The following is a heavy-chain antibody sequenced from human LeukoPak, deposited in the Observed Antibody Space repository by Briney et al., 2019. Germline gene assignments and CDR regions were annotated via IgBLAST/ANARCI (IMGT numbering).Heavy chain of an antibody. Sequence: PGGSLRLSCAASGFTFSSYSMNWVRQAPGKGLEWVSYISSSSSTIYYADSVKGRFTISRDNAKNSLYLQMNSLGAEDTAVYYCASSITIFGVVIDYFDYWGQGTLVTVSS. J-gene: IGHJ4*02. CDR2: ISSSSSTI. D-gene: IGHD3-3*01. CDR3: ASSITIFGVVIDYFDY. V-gene: IGHV3-48*01. CDR1: GFTFSSYS.